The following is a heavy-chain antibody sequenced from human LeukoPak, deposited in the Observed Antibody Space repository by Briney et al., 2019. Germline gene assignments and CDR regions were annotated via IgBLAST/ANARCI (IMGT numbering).Heavy chain of an antibody. J-gene: IGHJ4*02. V-gene: IGHV1-46*01. CDR3: ARFAVHRRITVTGQFGLDY. CDR1: GYTFTSYY. D-gene: IGHD6-19*01. Sequence: ASVKVSCKASGYTFTSYYMHWVRQAPGQGLEWMGIINPSGGTTNYAQKFQGRVTMTRDTSTSTVYMELSSLRSEDTAVYYCARFAVHRRITVTGQFGLDYWGRGTLVTVSS. CDR2: INPSGGTT.